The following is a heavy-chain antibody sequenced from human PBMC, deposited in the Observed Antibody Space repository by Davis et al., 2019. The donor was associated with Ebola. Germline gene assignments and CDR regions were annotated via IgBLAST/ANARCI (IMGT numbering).Heavy chain of an antibody. Sequence: LSLTCAASEFTVRSNYMSWVRQAPGKGLEWVSLIYSGGRTYYADSVKGRFTISRDNSKNTLYLQMNSLRAEDTAVYYCARVAGSFGSGSYYYAYWGQGSLVAVSS. CDR3: ARVAGSFGSGSYYYAY. J-gene: IGHJ4*02. CDR1: EFTVRSNY. D-gene: IGHD3-10*01. CDR2: IYSGGRT. V-gene: IGHV3-66*01.